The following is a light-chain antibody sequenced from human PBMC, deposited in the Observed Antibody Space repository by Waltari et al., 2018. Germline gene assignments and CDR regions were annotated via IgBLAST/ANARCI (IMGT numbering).Light chain of an antibody. CDR2: WAS. CDR1: QSVLFSSNNENY. J-gene: IGKJ2*03. V-gene: IGKV4-1*01. CDR3: QQYYSIPRS. Sequence: DIVMTQSPDSLAVSLGERATINCKSSQSVLFSSNNENYLAWYQQKPGQPPKLLIYWASTRESGVPDRFSGSGSGTDLTLTISSLQAEDVAVYYCQQYYSIPRSFGQGTKLEIK.